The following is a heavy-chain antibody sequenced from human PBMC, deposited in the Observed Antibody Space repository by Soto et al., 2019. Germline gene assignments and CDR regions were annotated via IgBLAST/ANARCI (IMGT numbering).Heavy chain of an antibody. CDR1: GFTFSFYA. J-gene: IGHJ6*02. CDR3: ARVKGYCSGGSCNYGMDV. V-gene: IGHV3-30*14. CDR2: ISYDGNNK. D-gene: IGHD2-15*01. Sequence: GGSLRLSCAASGFTFSFYAMHWVRQAPGKGLEWVAVISYDGNNKYYADSVKGRFTISRDNSKNTLYLQMNSLRAEDTAVYYCARVKGYCSGGSCNYGMDVWGQGTTVTVSS.